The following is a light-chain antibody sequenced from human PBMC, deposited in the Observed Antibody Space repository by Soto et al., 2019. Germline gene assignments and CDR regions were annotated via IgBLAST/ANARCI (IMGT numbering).Light chain of an antibody. J-gene: IGLJ2*01. V-gene: IGLV3-21*04. CDR2: YDS. Sequence: SSELTQPPSVSVAPGKTARITCEENNIGSKSVHWYQQKPGQAPVLVIYYDSDRPSGIPERFSGSNSGNTATLTISRVEAGDEADDYCQAWDSSSDRVFGGGTQLTVL. CDR1: NIGSKS. CDR3: QAWDSSSDRV.